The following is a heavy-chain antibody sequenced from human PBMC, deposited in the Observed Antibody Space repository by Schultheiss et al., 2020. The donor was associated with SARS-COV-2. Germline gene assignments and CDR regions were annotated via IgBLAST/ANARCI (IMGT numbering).Heavy chain of an antibody. CDR2: IHYSGST. J-gene: IGHJ6*02. Sequence: SETLSLTCVVSGGSISSGDYYWNWIRQPPGKGLEWIGYIHYSGSTYYNPSLKSRVTISVDTSKNQFSLNLSSVTAADTAVYYCARDTVTTGGYYYGMDVWGQGTTVTVSS. CDR3: ARDTVTTGGYYYGMDV. CDR1: GGSISSGDYY. D-gene: IGHD4-17*01. V-gene: IGHV4-30-4*01.